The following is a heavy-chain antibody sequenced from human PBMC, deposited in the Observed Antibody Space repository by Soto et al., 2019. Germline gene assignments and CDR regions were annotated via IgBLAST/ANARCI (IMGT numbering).Heavy chain of an antibody. J-gene: IGHJ4*02. D-gene: IGHD3-22*01. Sequence: GASVKVSCKASGGTFSSYAISWVRQAPGQGLEWMGGIIPIFGTANYAQKFQGRVTITADKSASTAYMELSSLRSEDTAVYYCARAYSSWHYDSSGYYHFDYWGQGTLVTVSS. CDR1: GGTFSSYA. V-gene: IGHV1-69*06. CDR3: ARAYSSWHYDSSGYYHFDY. CDR2: IIPIFGTA.